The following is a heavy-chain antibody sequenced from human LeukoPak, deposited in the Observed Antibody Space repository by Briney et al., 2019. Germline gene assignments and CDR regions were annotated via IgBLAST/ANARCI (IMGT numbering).Heavy chain of an antibody. D-gene: IGHD6-19*01. CDR3: AKGIAVAGNFDY. CDR1: GFAFSNYA. V-gene: IGHV3-30-3*01. J-gene: IGHJ4*02. Sequence: GGSLRLSCAASGFAFSNYAIHWVRQAPGKGLEWVAVISYDGSNKYYADSVKGRFTISRDNSKNTLYLQMNSLRAEDTAVYYCAKGIAVAGNFDYWGQGTLVTVSS. CDR2: ISYDGSNK.